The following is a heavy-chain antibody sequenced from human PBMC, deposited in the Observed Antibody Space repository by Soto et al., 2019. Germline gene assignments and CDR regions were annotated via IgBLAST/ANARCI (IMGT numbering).Heavy chain of an antibody. CDR2: IIAINGNT. CDR1: GGTFSIYT. V-gene: IGHV1-18*01. CDR3: ARDREVCFDP. J-gene: IGHJ5*02. Sequence: ASVKVTCTDSGGTFSIYTISWVRQAPGQGLEWMGRIIAINGNTNYAQKFQGRVTMTTDTSTSTAYMELRSLRSDDTAVYYCARDREVCFDPWGQGTLVTVSS.